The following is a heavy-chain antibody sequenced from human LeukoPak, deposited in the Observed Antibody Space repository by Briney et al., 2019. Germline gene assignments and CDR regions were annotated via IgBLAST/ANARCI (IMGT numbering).Heavy chain of an antibody. V-gene: IGHV4-30-2*01. CDR1: GGSISSGGYS. CDR3: ARGGNYNGFDP. CDR2: IYHSGST. Sequence: SETLSLTCAVSGGSISSGGYSWSWIRQPPGKGLEWIGYIYHSGSTYYNPSLKSRVTISVDRSKNQFSLKLSSVTAADTAVYYCARGGNYNGFDPWGQGTLVTVSS. J-gene: IGHJ5*02.